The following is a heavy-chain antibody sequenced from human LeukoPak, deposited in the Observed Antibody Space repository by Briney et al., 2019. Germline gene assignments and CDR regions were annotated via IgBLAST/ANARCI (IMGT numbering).Heavy chain of an antibody. V-gene: IGHV3-48*01. CDR2: ISSSSSTI. J-gene: IGHJ4*02. CDR1: GFTFSSYS. Sequence: SGGSLRLSCAASGFTFSSYSMNWVRQAPGKGLEWVSYISSSSSTIYYADSVKGRFTISRDNAKNSLYLQMNSLRAEDTAVYYCARGYLNHLVGATALCDYWGQGTLVTVSS. D-gene: IGHD1-26*01. CDR3: ARGYLNHLVGATALCDY.